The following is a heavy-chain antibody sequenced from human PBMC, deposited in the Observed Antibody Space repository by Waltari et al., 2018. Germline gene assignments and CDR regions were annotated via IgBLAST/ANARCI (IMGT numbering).Heavy chain of an antibody. V-gene: IGHV4-4*07. CDR1: GGSISPYA. CDR3: AREQMYSSSSDYYYYMDV. CDR2: VYTSGIT. Sequence: QVQLQESGPGLVKPSETLSLTCTVSGGSISPYAWSWIRQPAGKGLEWIGHVYTSGITNYNPSLKTRVTLAVDTSKNQCSLKLSSVTAADTAVYYCAREQMYSSSSDYYYYMDVWGKGTTVTIS. J-gene: IGHJ6*03. D-gene: IGHD6-6*01.